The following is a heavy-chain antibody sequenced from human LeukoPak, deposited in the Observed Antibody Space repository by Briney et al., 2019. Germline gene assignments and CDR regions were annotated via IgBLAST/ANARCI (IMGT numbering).Heavy chain of an antibody. CDR1: GGSISSYY. CDR3: ARTPMVREYYYYYYGMDV. D-gene: IGHD3-10*01. J-gene: IGHJ6*02. CDR2: IYYSGST. V-gene: IGHV4-59*01. Sequence: PSETLSLTCTVSGGSISSYYWSWIRQPPGQGLEWIGYIYYSGSTNYNPSLKSRVTISVDTSKNQFSLKLSSVTAADTAVYYCARTPMVREYYYYYYGMDVWGQGTTVTVSS.